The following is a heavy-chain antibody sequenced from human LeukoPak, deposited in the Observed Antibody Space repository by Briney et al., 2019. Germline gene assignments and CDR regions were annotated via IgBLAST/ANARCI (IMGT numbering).Heavy chain of an antibody. V-gene: IGHV3-23*01. CDR2: ISGSGGST. CDR3: AKDWAYGDYPLNY. D-gene: IGHD4-17*01. J-gene: IGHJ4*02. CDR1: GFTFSSYA. Sequence: GGSLRLSCAASGFTFSSYAMSWVRQAPGEGLEWVSAISGSGGSTYYADSVKGRFTISRDNSKNTLYLQMNSLTAEDTAVYYCAKDWAYGDYPLNYWGQGTLVTVSS.